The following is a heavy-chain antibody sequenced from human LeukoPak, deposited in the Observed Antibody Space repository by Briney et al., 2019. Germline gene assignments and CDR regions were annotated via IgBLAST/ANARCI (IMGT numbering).Heavy chain of an antibody. J-gene: IGHJ4*02. CDR3: ARGVQLWIPLDY. V-gene: IGHV4-38-2*02. D-gene: IGHD5-18*01. CDR1: GYSIRSDYY. CDR2: IYHSGST. Sequence: SETLSLTCTVSGYSIRSDYYWGWIRQPPGKGLEWIGSIYHSGSTYYNPSLKSRVTISVDTSKNQFSLKLSSVTAADTAVYYCARGVQLWIPLDYWGQGTLVTVSS.